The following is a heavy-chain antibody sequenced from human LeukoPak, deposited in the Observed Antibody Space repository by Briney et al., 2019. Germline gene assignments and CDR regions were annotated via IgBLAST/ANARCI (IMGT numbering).Heavy chain of an antibody. J-gene: IGHJ3*02. D-gene: IGHD6-6*01. Sequence: SETLSLTCAVYGGSFSGYYWSWIRQPPGKGLEWIGEINHSGSTNYNPSLKSRVTISVDTSKNQFSLKLSSVTAADTAVYYCARRPILRAARGAFDIWGQGTMVTVSS. CDR3: ARRPILRAARGAFDI. CDR1: GGSFSGYY. V-gene: IGHV4-34*01. CDR2: INHSGST.